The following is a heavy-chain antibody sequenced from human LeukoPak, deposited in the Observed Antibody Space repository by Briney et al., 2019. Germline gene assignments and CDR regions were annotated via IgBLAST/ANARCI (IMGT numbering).Heavy chain of an antibody. CDR2: ISGSGGST. V-gene: IGHV3-23*01. Sequence: SGGSLRLSCAASGFTFSSYAMSWVRQAPGKGLEWVSAISGSGGSTYYADSVKGRFTISRDNSKNTLYLQMNSLRAEDTAVYYCAKMGPDYYDSSGYYPDHIRGAFDIWGQGTMVTVSS. J-gene: IGHJ3*02. D-gene: IGHD3-22*01. CDR1: GFTFSSYA. CDR3: AKMGPDYYDSSGYYPDHIRGAFDI.